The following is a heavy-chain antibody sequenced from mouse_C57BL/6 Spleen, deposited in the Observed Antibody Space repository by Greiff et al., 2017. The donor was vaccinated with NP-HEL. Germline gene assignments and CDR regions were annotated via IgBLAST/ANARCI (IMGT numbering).Heavy chain of an antibody. V-gene: IGHV1-54*01. D-gene: IGHD1-1*01. J-gene: IGHJ2*01. CDR3: AREIRSLITTVVAPYFDY. CDR2: INPGSGGT. Sequence: VQLQESGAELVRPGTSVKVSCKASGYAFTNYFIEWVKQRPGQGLEWIGVINPGSGGTNYNEKFKGKATLTADKSSSTAYMQLSSLTSEDSAVYFCAREIRSLITTVVAPYFDYWGQGTTLTVSS. CDR1: GYAFTNYF.